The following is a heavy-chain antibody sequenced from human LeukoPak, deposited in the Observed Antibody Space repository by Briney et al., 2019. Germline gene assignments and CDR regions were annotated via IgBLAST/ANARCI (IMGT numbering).Heavy chain of an antibody. J-gene: IGHJ3*02. CDR1: GGSISSYY. CDR3: ARARYVNSFYAFDI. Sequence: SETLSLTCTVSGGSISSYYWSWIRLPPGKGLEWIGYLSKSANTNYSPSLKSRVTIFGDTPKNQFFLKLSSVTAADTAVYYCARARYVNSFYAFDIWGQGTLVTVSS. D-gene: IGHD3-9*01. V-gene: IGHV4-59*01. CDR2: LSKSANT.